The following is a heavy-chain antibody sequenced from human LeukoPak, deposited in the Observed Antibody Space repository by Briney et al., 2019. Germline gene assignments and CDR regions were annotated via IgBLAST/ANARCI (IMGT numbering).Heavy chain of an antibody. CDR2: ISYDGSNK. D-gene: IGHD3-10*01. J-gene: IGHJ4*02. V-gene: IGHV3-30-3*01. CDR3: AKDTVRGSHLFDY. CDR1: GFTFSSYA. Sequence: GGSLRLSCAASGFTFSSYAMHWVRQAPGKGLEWVAVISYDGSNKYYADSVKGRFTISRDNSKNTLYLQMKSLRAEDTAVYYCAKDTVRGSHLFDYWGQGTLVTVSS.